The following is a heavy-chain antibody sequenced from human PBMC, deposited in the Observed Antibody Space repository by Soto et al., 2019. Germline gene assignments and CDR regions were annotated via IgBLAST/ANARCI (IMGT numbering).Heavy chain of an antibody. CDR1: GGTFGKRA. J-gene: IGHJ4*02. CDR3: ASWGGLVGATGSSGALDF. Sequence: QVRLVQSGAEVRKPGSSVKVSCKASGGTFGKRAFNWVRQAPGQGLEWMGVIVPNFGTANYAQKVQGRLTITADESTTTVEMDLASLTAEDTAMYYCASWGGLVGATGSSGALDFWGQGTPVTVS. CDR2: IVPNFGTA. D-gene: IGHD1-26*01. V-gene: IGHV1-69*01.